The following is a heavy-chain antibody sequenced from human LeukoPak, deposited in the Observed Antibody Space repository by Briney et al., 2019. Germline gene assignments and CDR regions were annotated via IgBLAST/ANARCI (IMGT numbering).Heavy chain of an antibody. J-gene: IGHJ6*02. CDR3: AGGAMYSSGWYAFGYYYGMDV. V-gene: IGHV4-4*02. CDR2: MYLSGTT. Sequence: SETLSLTCTVSGDSINSLDLWSWVRQPPGKGLEWIGEMYLSGTTHSNPSVKSRVTISIDKSKNQFFLNLSSVTAADTAVYYCAGGAMYSSGWYAFGYYYGMDVWGQGTTVTVSS. CDR1: GDSINSLDL. D-gene: IGHD6-19*01.